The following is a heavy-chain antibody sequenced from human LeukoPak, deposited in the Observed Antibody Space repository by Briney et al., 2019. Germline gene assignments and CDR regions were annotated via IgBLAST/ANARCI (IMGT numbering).Heavy chain of an antibody. Sequence: PGGSLRLSCAASGFTVSSNYISWVRQAPGKGLEWVSVIYSGGSTYYADSVKGRFTISRDNSKNTLYLQMNSLRAEDTAVYYCARDNPTTYYFNYWGQGTLVTVSS. CDR1: GFTVSSNY. CDR3: ARDNPTTYYFNY. CDR2: IYSGGST. J-gene: IGHJ4*02. D-gene: IGHD4-17*01. V-gene: IGHV3-53*01.